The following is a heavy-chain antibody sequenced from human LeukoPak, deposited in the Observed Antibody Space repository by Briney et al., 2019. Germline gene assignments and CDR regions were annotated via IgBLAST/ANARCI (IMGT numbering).Heavy chain of an antibody. CDR3: AKNGDRGAYCSGGSCYPYYYYYIDV. V-gene: IGHV3-23*01. J-gene: IGHJ6*03. CDR1: GFTFSSYG. D-gene: IGHD2-15*01. CDR2: ISGNSGTT. Sequence: TGGSLRLSCAASGFTFSSYGMSWVRQAPGKGLEWVSGISGNSGTTYYADSVKGRFTISRDNSKNTLYLQMNSLRAEDTAIYYCAKNGDRGAYCSGGSCYPYYYYYIDVWGKGTTVTISS.